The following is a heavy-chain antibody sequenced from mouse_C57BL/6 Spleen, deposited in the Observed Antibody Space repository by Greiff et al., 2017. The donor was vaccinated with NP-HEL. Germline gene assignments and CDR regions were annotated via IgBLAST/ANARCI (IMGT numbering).Heavy chain of an antibody. Sequence: QVHVKQSGPELVKPGASVKISCKASGYAFSSSWMNWVKQRPGKGLEWIGRIYPGDGDTNYNGKFKGKATLTADKSSSTAYMQLSSLTSEDSAVYFCARSGSYDGYSYYFDYWGQGTTLTVSS. CDR2: IYPGDGDT. D-gene: IGHD2-3*01. CDR3: ARSGSYDGYSYYFDY. CDR1: GYAFSSSW. V-gene: IGHV1-82*01. J-gene: IGHJ2*01.